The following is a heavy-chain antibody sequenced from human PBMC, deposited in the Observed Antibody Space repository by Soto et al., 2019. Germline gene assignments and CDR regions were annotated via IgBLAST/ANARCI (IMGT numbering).Heavy chain of an antibody. Sequence: PSETVSLTCTVSGGSISSGDYYWSWIRQPPGKGLEWIGYIYYSGSTYYNPSLKSRVTISVDTSKNQFSLKLSSVTAADTAVYYCARDLDSSGFYYYYGMDVWGQGTTVTVSS. V-gene: IGHV4-30-4*01. J-gene: IGHJ6*02. CDR2: IYYSGST. D-gene: IGHD3-22*01. CDR3: ARDLDSSGFYYYYGMDV. CDR1: GGSISSGDYY.